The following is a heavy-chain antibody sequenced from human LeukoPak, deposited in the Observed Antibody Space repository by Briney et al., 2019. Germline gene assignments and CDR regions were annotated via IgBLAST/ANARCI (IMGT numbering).Heavy chain of an antibody. CDR1: GFDFSTCW. D-gene: IGHD3-10*01. CDR3: ARDGESRWAFDI. V-gene: IGHV3-7*01. CDR2: IKEDGSEK. Sequence: PGGSLRLSCAASGFDFSTCWMSWVRQAPGKGLEWVANIKEDGSEKNYVGSVTGRFTISRDNAKNSLYLQMNGLRAEDTAVYYCARDGESRWAFDIWGQGTSVSVSS. J-gene: IGHJ3*02.